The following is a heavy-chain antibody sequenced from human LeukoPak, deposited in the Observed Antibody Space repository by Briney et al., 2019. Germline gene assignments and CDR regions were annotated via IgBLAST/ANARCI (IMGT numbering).Heavy chain of an antibody. D-gene: IGHD5-18*01. V-gene: IGHV1-69*13. CDR2: IIPIFGTA. Sequence: GASVKVSCKASGYTFTSYYMHWVRQAPGQGLEWMGGIIPIFGTANYAQKFQGRVTITADESTSTAYMELSSLRSEDTAVYYCARDPWEEPGYSYGYGYYYGMDVWGQGTTVTVSS. CDR3: ARDPWEEPGYSYGYGYYYGMDV. CDR1: GYTFTSYY. J-gene: IGHJ6*02.